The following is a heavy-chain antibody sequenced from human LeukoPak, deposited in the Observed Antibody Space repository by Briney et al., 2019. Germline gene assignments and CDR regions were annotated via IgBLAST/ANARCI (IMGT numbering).Heavy chain of an antibody. D-gene: IGHD3-9*01. CDR2: IYYSGST. Sequence: SETLSLTCTVSGYSISSGYYWGWVRQPPGKGLEWIGYIYYSGSTNYNPSLKSRVTISVDTSKNQFSLKLSSVTAADTAVYYCAGTDTGYDILTGSNFDYWGQGTLVTVSS. V-gene: IGHV4-61*01. J-gene: IGHJ4*02. CDR1: GYSISSGYY. CDR3: AGTDTGYDILTGSNFDY.